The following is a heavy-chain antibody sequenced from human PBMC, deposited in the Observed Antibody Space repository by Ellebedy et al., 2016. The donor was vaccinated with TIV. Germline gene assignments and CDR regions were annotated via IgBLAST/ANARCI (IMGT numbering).Heavy chain of an antibody. CDR3: AREGVGSFDY. CDR1: GFTFTNYW. J-gene: IGHJ4*02. D-gene: IGHD3-10*01. CDR2: IKQDGSEK. Sequence: PGGSLRLSCAASGFTFTNYWLSWVRQAPGKGLEWVANIKQDGSEKDYVDSVKGRFTISRDNAKNSLYLQMNSLRAEDTAVYYCAREGVGSFDYWGQGTLVTVSS. V-gene: IGHV3-7*03.